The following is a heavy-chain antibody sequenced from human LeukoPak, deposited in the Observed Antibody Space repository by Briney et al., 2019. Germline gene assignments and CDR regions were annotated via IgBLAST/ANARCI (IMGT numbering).Heavy chain of an antibody. V-gene: IGHV3-43D*03. J-gene: IGHJ6*03. CDR1: GFTFDDYA. D-gene: IGHD5-12*01. CDR3: AKDSGYDPDRDYYYYMDV. Sequence: GGSLRLSCAASGFTFDDYAMHWVRQAPGKGLEWVSLISWDGGSTYYADSVKGRFTISRDNSKNSLYLQMNSLRAEDTALYYCAKDSGYDPDRDYYYYMDVWGKGTTVTVSS. CDR2: ISWDGGST.